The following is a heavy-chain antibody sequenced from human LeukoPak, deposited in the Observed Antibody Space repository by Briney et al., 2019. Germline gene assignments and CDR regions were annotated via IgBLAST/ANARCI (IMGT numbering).Heavy chain of an antibody. V-gene: IGHV3-21*01. CDR1: GFTFSSYS. CDR3: ARAPGAGLYYYYYMDV. D-gene: IGHD1-26*01. CDR2: ISSSSYI. Sequence: GGSLRLSCAASGFTFSSYSMNWVRQAPGKGVEGVSSISSSSYIYYADSLKGRFTISRDNAKNSLYLQMNGLRAEDTAVYYCARAPGAGLYYYYYMDVWGKGTTVTVSS. J-gene: IGHJ6*03.